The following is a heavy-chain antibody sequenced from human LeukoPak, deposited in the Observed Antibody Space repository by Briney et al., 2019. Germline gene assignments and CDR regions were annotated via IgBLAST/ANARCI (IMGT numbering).Heavy chain of an antibody. D-gene: IGHD3-3*01. CDR3: ARDPGDYDFWSGYLSPGGSTFDY. Sequence: GGSLRLFCAASGFTFSTYAMNWIRQAPGKGLEWVSYFGSTGTIHYADSVKGRFTISRDNSKNTLYLQMNSLRAEDTAVYYCARDPGDYDFWSGYLSPGGSTFDYWGQGTLVTVSS. CDR2: FGSTGTI. V-gene: IGHV3-48*01. CDR1: GFTFSTYA. J-gene: IGHJ4*02.